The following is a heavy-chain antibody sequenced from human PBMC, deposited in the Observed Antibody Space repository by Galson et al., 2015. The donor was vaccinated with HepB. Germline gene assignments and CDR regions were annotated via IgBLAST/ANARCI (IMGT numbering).Heavy chain of an antibody. D-gene: IGHD6-6*01. CDR2: ISPDGSNK. Sequence: SLRLSCAASESTFSTYALHWVRQAPGKGLEWVAVISPDGSNKYHADSVKGRFTISRDNSKNTLFLQMNNLRTGDTALYYCARDPSGDYISSSMRWGQGTLVTVSS. CDR1: ESTFSTYA. V-gene: IGHV3-30-3*01. J-gene: IGHJ4*02. CDR3: ARDPSGDYISSSMR.